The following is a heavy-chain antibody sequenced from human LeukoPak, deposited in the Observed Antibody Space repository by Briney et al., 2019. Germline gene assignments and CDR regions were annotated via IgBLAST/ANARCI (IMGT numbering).Heavy chain of an antibody. J-gene: IGHJ3*02. CDR2: ISYDGSNK. CDR3: ARSSSGLSPVI. Sequence: GGSLRLSCAVSGFIVSSDYMSWVRQAPGRGLEWVAVISYDGSNKYYADSVKGRFTISRDNSKNTLYLQMNSLRAEDTAVYYCARSSSGLSPVIWGQGTMVTVSS. D-gene: IGHD3-22*01. V-gene: IGHV3-30*03. CDR1: GFIVSSDY.